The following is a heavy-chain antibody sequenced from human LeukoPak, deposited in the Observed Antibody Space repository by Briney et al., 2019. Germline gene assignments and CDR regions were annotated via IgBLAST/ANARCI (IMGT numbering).Heavy chain of an antibody. V-gene: IGHV1-3*01. CDR2: INAGIGNT. Sequence: GASVKVSCKASGYTFTTYAIHWVRQAPGQRLEWMGWINAGIGNTKYSQKFQDRVTITRDTSASTAYMELSSLRSEDTAVYYCARQVQYRSGYFPPDPWGQGTLVTVSS. D-gene: IGHD6-19*01. J-gene: IGHJ5*02. CDR1: GYTFTTYA. CDR3: ARQVQYRSGYFPPDP.